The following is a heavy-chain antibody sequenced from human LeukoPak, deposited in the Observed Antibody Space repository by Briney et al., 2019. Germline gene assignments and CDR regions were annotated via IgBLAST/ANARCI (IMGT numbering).Heavy chain of an antibody. V-gene: IGHV1-2*02. J-gene: IGHJ6*02. CDR1: GYTFTGYY. Sequence: ASVEVSCKASGYTFTGYYIHWVRQAPGQGLEWMGWLNPDGGGAYYAQSFQGRVTMTRDTSISTAYMELSSLRFDDTAVYYCARVGPIDYYYYPMDVWGQGTTVIVSS. CDR2: LNPDGGGA. CDR3: ARVGPIDYYYYPMDV.